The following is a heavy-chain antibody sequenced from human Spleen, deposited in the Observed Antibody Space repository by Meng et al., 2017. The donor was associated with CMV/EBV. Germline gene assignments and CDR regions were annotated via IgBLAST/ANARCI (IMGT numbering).Heavy chain of an antibody. CDR3: AREGNCISASCYGDY. CDR2: INPNSGGT. Sequence: ASVKVSCKASGYKFIDYHMHWVRQAPGQGLEWMGWINPNSGGTNYAQKFQDRVTMTRDTSISTAYMELNRLTSDDTAVYFCAREGNCISASCYGDYWGQGTLVTVSS. D-gene: IGHD2-2*01. J-gene: IGHJ4*02. V-gene: IGHV1-2*02. CDR1: GYKFIDYH.